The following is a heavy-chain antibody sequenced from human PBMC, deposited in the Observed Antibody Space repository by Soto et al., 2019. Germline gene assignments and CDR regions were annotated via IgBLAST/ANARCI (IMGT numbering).Heavy chain of an antibody. CDR1: GGTFSIYT. Sequence: GASVKVSCKASGGTFSIYTISWVRQAPGQGLEWMGRIIPILGIANYAQKFQGRVTITADKSTSTAYMELSSLRSEDTAVYYCARGPLFDWNQPQPGYYYYMDVWGKGTTVTVSS. CDR3: ARGPLFDWNQPQPGYYYYMDV. V-gene: IGHV1-69*02. D-gene: IGHD3-9*01. J-gene: IGHJ6*03. CDR2: IIPILGIA.